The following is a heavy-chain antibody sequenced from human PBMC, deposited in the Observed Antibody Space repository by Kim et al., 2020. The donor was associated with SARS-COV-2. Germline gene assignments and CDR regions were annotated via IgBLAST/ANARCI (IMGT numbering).Heavy chain of an antibody. D-gene: IGHD3-16*01. J-gene: IGHJ6*02. V-gene: IGHV3-21*01. CDR3: ASAPFSLGYYYGMDV. CDR1: GFTFSSYS. Sequence: GGSLRLSCAASGFTFSSYSMNWVRQAPGKGLEWVSSISSSSSYIYYADSVKGRFTISRDNAKNSLYLQMNSLRAEDTALYYCASAPFSLGYYYGMDVWGQGTTVTVSS. CDR2: ISSSSSYI.